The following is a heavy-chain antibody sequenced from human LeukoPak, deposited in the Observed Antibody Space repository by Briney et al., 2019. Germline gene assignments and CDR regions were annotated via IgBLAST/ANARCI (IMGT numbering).Heavy chain of an antibody. Sequence: AGGSLRLSCAISGFTFNNYGMSWVCQAPGMGLEWVSAIADGGETTYYADSVKGRFTISRDYSKNTLYLQMNSVRAEDTAVYYCARKAARTSGYDYWGQGILVTVSS. D-gene: IGHD3-22*01. CDR3: ARKAARTSGYDY. J-gene: IGHJ4*02. CDR1: GFTFNNYG. V-gene: IGHV3-23*01. CDR2: IADGGETT.